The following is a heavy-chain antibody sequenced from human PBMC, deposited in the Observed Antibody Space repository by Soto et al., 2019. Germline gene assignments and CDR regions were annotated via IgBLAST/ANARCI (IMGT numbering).Heavy chain of an antibody. CDR2: VYSTGTT. V-gene: IGHV4-61*08. J-gene: IGHJ6*02. CDR1: GDSVSSSDFY. Sequence: SETLSLTCAVSGDSVSSSDFYWTWIRQPPGKPLEWIGYVYSTGTTNYSPSLKSRVDMSVDTSENQFSLKVRSVTAADAAVYFCARDSDCRSTSCFFPPHFWGQGTTVTVSS. D-gene: IGHD2-2*01. CDR3: ARDSDCRSTSCFFPPHF.